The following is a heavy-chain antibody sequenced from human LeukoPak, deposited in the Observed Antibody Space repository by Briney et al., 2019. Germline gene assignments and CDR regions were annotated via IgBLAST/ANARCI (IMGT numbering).Heavy chain of an antibody. J-gene: IGHJ5*02. CDR3: ARHAWGRLWFGDLLSNNWFDP. V-gene: IGHV4-39*01. CDR1: GGSISNSRYY. Sequence: SETLSLTCTVSGGSISNSRYYWGWIRQPPGKGLEWIGSSYYDGNTYYNPSLESRVTISVDTSKNQFSLRLSSVTAADTAVYYCARHAWGRLWFGDLLSNNWFDPWGQGTLVTVSS. D-gene: IGHD3-10*01. CDR2: SYYDGNT.